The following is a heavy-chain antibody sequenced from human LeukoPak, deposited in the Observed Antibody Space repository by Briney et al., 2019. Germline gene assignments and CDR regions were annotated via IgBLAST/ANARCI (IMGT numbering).Heavy chain of an antibody. Sequence: GGSLRLSCAVSGFTFSSFWMTWVRQAPGKGLEWVAKIKEDGSEKYYVDSVKGRFTVSRDNVKNSLFLQMNSLRVEDTATYYCARLYSAVYHGDAFDIWGQGTMVTVSS. J-gene: IGHJ3*02. CDR3: ARLYSAVYHGDAFDI. CDR1: GFTFSSFW. D-gene: IGHD5-12*01. CDR2: IKEDGSEK. V-gene: IGHV3-7*03.